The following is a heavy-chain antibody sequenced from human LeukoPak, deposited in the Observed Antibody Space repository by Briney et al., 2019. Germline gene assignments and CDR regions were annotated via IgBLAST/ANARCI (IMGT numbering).Heavy chain of an antibody. V-gene: IGHV3-23*05. J-gene: IGHJ4*02. Sequence: QPGGSLRLSCVASGFTFSDYAMNWVRQAPGKGLEWVSTFKTNYNQVYSAESVRGRFTISTDNSKNTAYLQMNSLRVEDTALYYCARSVPDYTRFDFWGQGALVTVSS. D-gene: IGHD4-11*01. CDR2: FKTNYNQV. CDR3: ARSVPDYTRFDF. CDR1: GFTFSDYA.